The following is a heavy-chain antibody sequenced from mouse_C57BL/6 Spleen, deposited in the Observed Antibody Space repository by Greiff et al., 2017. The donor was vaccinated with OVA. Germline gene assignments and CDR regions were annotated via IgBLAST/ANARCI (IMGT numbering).Heavy chain of an antibody. V-gene: IGHV1-82*01. D-gene: IGHD1-1*01. CDR3: AREGLYYYGSSYGYFDY. J-gene: IGHJ2*01. CDR2: IYPGDGDT. Sequence: VQLKESGPELVKPGASVKISCKASGYAFSSSWMNWVKQRPGKGLEWIGRIYPGDGDTNYNGKFKGKATLTADKSSSTAYMQLSSLTSEDSAVYFCAREGLYYYGSSYGYFDYWGQGTTLTVSS. CDR1: GYAFSSSW.